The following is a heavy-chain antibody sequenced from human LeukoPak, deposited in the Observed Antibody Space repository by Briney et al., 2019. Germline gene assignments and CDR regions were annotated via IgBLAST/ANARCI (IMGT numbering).Heavy chain of an antibody. J-gene: IGHJ5*02. Sequence: GSLRLSCTVSGFTVSSNSMSWVRQSPGKGLEWIGSIYSRGSTYYNPSLKSRVIVSSDMSKNQFSLMLNSVTAADTAVYYCARDKGQYGSGTRGFTWFDPWGQGTLVTVSS. CDR1: GFTVSSNS. D-gene: IGHD3-10*01. CDR3: ARDKGQYGSGTRGFTWFDP. V-gene: IGHV4-39*07. CDR2: IYSRGST.